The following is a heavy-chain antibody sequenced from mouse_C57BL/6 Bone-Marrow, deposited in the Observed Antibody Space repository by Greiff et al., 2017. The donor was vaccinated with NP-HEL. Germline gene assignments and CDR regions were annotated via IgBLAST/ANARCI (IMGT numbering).Heavy chain of an antibody. J-gene: IGHJ4*01. CDR2: INYDGSST. D-gene: IGHD2-5*01. CDR3: ASEDSNPLYYYAMDY. Sequence: EVKLVESEGGLVQPGSSMKLSCTASGFTFSDYYMAWVRQVPEKGLEWVANINYDGSSTYYLDSLKSRFIISRDNAKNILYLQMSSLKSEDTATYYCASEDSNPLYYYAMDYWGQGTSVTVSS. CDR1: GFTFSDYY. V-gene: IGHV5-16*01.